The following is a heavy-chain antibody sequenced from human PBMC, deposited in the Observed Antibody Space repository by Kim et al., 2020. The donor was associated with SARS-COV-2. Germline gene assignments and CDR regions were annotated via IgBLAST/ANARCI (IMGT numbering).Heavy chain of an antibody. V-gene: IGHV3-7*03. CDR3: AKDLVRGESWFDS. CDR2: INQDGSDK. D-gene: IGHD3-10*01. Sequence: GGSLRLSCSVAGVAVSNSRMSWSRQGPGQAMDRMSNINQDGSDKYYVDSVKGRFTIARNNAKNSLSLQMDSLRAEDTAVYYCAKDLVRGESWFDSWGQGTLVTVSS. CDR1: GVAVSNSR. J-gene: IGHJ5*01.